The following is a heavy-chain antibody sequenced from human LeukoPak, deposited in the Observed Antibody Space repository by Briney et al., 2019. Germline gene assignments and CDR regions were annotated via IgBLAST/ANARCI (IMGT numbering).Heavy chain of an antibody. CDR1: GFTFSSYS. CDR3: ARDGSNYVLYYYYMDV. J-gene: IGHJ6*03. V-gene: IGHV3-21*01. CDR2: ISSSSSYI. Sequence: GGSLRLSCAASGFTFSSYSMNWVRQAPGKGLEWVSSISSSSSYIYYADSVKGRFTISRDNAKNPLYLQMNSLRAEDTAVYYCARDGSNYVLYYYYMDVWGKGTTVTVSS. D-gene: IGHD4-11*01.